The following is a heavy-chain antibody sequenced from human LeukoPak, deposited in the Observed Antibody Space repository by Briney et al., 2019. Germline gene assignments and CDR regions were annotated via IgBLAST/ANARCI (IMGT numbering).Heavy chain of an antibody. CDR1: GFTFSSYG. CDR2: IGGSGPTI. CDR3: ARDRSGYYHGLDY. J-gene: IGHJ4*02. V-gene: IGHV3-48*04. Sequence: PGGSLRLSCAASGFTFSSYGMHWVRQAPGKGLEWVSYIGGSGPTIYYADSVEGRFTVSRDNAKNSLHLQMNSLRAEDTAVYYCARDRSGYYHGLDYWGQGILVTVSS. D-gene: IGHD3-22*01.